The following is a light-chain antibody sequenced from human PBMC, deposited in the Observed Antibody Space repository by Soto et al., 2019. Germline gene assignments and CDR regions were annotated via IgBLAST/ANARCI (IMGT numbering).Light chain of an antibody. CDR3: QQRSNGFT. CDR1: QSVSSY. J-gene: IGKJ3*01. CDR2: DAS. Sequence: EIVLTQSPATLSLSPGERATLSCRASQSVSSYLAWYQQKPGQAPRLLIYDASNRATGIPARFSGSGSGTDFTLTISSLEPDDFAVYYCQQRSNGFTFGPGTIVDIK. V-gene: IGKV3-11*01.